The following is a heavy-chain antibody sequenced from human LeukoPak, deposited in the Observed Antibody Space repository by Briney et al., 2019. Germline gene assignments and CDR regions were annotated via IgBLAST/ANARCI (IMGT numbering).Heavy chain of an antibody. V-gene: IGHV3-48*01. CDR2: ISSSSSSI. Sequence: PGGSLRLSCAASGFTFSNYGMDWVRQAPGKGLEWVSYISSSSSSIYYADSVKGRFTISRDNAKNSLFLQMNSLRAGDTAVYYCARGGAARPDYWGQGTLVTVSS. J-gene: IGHJ4*02. CDR1: GFTFSNYG. CDR3: ARGGAARPDY. D-gene: IGHD6-6*01.